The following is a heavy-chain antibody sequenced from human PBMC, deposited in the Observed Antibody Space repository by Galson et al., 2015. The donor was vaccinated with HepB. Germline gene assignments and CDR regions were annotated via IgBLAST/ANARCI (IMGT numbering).Heavy chain of an antibody. D-gene: IGHD1-1*01. Sequence: SLRLPCAGSGFTVSSNYMNWVRQAPGKGLEWVSVIYGGGSTHYADSVRGRFTISSDNSKNTLYLEMNSLRAEDTALYYCARDSGDWNQDYWGQGTLVTVSS. CDR1: GFTVSSNY. J-gene: IGHJ4*02. CDR3: ARDSGDWNQDY. CDR2: IYGGGST. V-gene: IGHV3-66*01.